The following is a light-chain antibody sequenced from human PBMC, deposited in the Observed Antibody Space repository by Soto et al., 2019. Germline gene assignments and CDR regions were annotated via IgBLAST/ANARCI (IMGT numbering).Light chain of an antibody. CDR2: AAS. J-gene: IGKJ5*01. Sequence: QVTQSPSSLASSVGERVAMTCGASQSISSYLNWYQQKPGKAPKLLIYAASSLQSGVPSRFSGSGSGTDFTLTISSLQPEDFATYYCQQSYSTPRTFGQGTRLEIK. CDR1: QSISSY. CDR3: QQSYSTPRT. V-gene: IGKV1-39*01.